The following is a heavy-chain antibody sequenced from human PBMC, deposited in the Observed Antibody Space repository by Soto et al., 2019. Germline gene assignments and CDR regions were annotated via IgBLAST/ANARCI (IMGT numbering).Heavy chain of an antibody. J-gene: IGHJ4*02. V-gene: IGHV1-69*06. Sequence: QMQLVQSGAEVKKPGSSVKVSCKASGGTLSSFNNYPINWVRQAPGQGLEWMGGIVPNVGTVNYAQKFQGRVTITADKSTGTAYMELSSLRSEDTALYYCARRDTSGFLRYFDNWGQGTLVTASS. CDR3: ARRDTSGFLRYFDN. D-gene: IGHD3-3*01. CDR1: GGTLSSFNNYP. CDR2: IVPNVGTV.